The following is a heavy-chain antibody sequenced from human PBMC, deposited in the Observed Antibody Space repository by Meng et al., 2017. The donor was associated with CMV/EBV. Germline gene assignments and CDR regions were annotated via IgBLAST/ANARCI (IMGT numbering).Heavy chain of an antibody. Sequence: FSISTSGVGVRWIRQPPGKALEWLALIYWDDDKRYSPSLQSRLTITKDTSKNQVVLTMTNMDPVDTATYYCAHRQRSGSYWVGYFQHWGQGTLVTVSS. CDR2: IYWDDDK. V-gene: IGHV2-5*02. CDR1: FSISTSGVG. CDR3: AHRQRSGSYWVGYFQH. D-gene: IGHD1-26*01. J-gene: IGHJ1*01.